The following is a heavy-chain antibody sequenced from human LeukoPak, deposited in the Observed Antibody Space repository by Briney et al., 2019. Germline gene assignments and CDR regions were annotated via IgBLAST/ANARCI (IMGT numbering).Heavy chain of an antibody. CDR1: GYTFTGYY. V-gene: IGHV1-2*02. J-gene: IGHJ6*02. D-gene: IGHD6-25*01. CDR3: ARDGSERKYYYYYGMDV. Sequence: ASVKVSCKASGYTFTGYYMHWVRQAPGQGLERMGWINPNSGGTNYAQKFQGRVTMTRDTSISTAYMELSRLRSDDTAVYYCARDGSERKYYYYYGMDVWGQGTTVTVSS. CDR2: INPNSGGT.